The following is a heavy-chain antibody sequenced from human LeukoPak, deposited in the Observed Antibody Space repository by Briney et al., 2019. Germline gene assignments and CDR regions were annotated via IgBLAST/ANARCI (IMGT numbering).Heavy chain of an antibody. CDR2: ISYDGSNK. V-gene: IGHV3-30*18. CDR1: GFTFSSYG. Sequence: GGSLRLSCAASGFTFSSYGMHWVRQAPGKGLEWVAVISYDGSNKYYADSVKGRFTISRDNSKNTLYLQMNSLRAEDTAVYYCAKGGTDYGDYVGYYYGMDVWGQGTTVTVSS. D-gene: IGHD4-17*01. J-gene: IGHJ6*02. CDR3: AKGGTDYGDYVGYYYGMDV.